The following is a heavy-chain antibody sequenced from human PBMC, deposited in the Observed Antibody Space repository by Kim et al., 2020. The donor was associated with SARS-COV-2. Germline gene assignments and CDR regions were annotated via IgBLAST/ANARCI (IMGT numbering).Heavy chain of an antibody. CDR3: ICGDSFDY. D-gene: IGHD2-2*01. V-gene: IGHV3-9*01. CDR2: ISWNSGSI. CDR1: GFTFDDYA. Sequence: GGSLRLSCAASGFTFDDYAMHWVRQAPGKGLEWVSGISWNSGSIGYADSVKGRFTISRDNAKNSLYLQMNSLRAEDTALYYCICGDSFDYWGQGTLVTVSS. J-gene: IGHJ4*02.